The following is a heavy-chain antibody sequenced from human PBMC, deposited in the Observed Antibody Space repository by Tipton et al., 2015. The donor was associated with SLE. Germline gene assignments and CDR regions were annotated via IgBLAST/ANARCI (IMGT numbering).Heavy chain of an antibody. CDR3: ARLSAYYRVFDL. D-gene: IGHD3-3*01. J-gene: IGHJ4*02. CDR2: IYYTGNS. Sequence: TLSLTCTVSGDLRGYYWTWIRQSPRKGLEWIARIYYTGNSDSNPSLKSRLTTSVDTSENQFSLKVTSVTAADTAVYYCARLSAYYRVFDLWGQGTLVIVAS. CDR1: GDLRGYY. V-gene: IGHV4-59*08.